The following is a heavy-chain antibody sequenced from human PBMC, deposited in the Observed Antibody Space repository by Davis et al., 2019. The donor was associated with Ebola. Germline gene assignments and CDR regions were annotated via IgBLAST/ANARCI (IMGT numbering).Heavy chain of an antibody. J-gene: IGHJ4*02. V-gene: IGHV3-30*02. Sequence: GGSLRLSCAASGFTFSNYGIHWVRQAPGKGLEWVAFIRYDGSNQYYADSVKGRFIISRDNSKNTLYLQMNSLRAEDTAVYYCARGVYWGQGTLVTVSS. CDR1: GFTFSNYG. CDR3: ARGVY. CDR2: IRYDGSNQ.